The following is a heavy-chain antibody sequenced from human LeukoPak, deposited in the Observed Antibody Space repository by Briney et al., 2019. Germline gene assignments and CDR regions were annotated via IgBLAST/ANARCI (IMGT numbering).Heavy chain of an antibody. J-gene: IGHJ4*02. CDR2: IYYSGST. Sequence: SETLSLTCTVSGGSISSGGYYWSWIRQHPGKGLEWIGYIYYSGSTYYNPSLKSRVTISVDTSKNQFSLKLSSVTAADTAVYYCARSLNAARPNFFDYWGQGTLVTVSS. CDR3: ARSLNAARPNFFDY. D-gene: IGHD6-6*01. V-gene: IGHV4-30-4*08. CDR1: GGSISSGGYY.